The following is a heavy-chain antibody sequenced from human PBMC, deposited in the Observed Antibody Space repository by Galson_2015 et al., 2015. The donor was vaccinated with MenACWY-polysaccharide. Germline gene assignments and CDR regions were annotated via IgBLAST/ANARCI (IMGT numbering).Heavy chain of an antibody. CDR3: ARGLGLQLMYYFDY. V-gene: IGHV1-8*01. CDR2: MNPNSGNT. Sequence: SVKVSCKASGYTFTSYDINWVRQATGQGLEWMGWMNPNSGNTGYAQKFQGRVTMTRNTSISTAYTELSSLRSEDTAVYYCARGLGLQLMYYFDYWGQGTLVTVSS. D-gene: IGHD5-18*01. CDR1: GYTFTSYD. J-gene: IGHJ4*02.